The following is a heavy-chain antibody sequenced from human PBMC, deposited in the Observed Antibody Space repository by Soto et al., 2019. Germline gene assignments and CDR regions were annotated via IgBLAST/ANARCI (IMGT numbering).Heavy chain of an antibody. Sequence: SETLSLTCTVSGGSINTFYWSWVRQPAGKGLEWIGRIFSSGSTSFNPSLESRVAMSVDTSKNHFSLNLSSVTAADMAVYYCAREGSYSAYNFAHGIQLWSFDFWGQGALVSVSS. CDR1: GGSINTFY. V-gene: IGHV4-4*07. CDR2: IFSSGST. D-gene: IGHD5-12*01. J-gene: IGHJ4*02. CDR3: AREGSYSAYNFAHGIQLWSFDF.